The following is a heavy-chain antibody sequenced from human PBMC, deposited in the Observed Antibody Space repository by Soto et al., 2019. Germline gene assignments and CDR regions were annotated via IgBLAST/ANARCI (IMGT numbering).Heavy chain of an antibody. D-gene: IGHD5-18*01. Sequence: EVQLVESGGGLVQPGGSLRLSCGASGFTFRTYWLSWVRQVPGKGLEWVANINQDGSEKNYVDSVKGRFTISRDNAKNSLHLQMSSLRAEDTALYYCARDGSTSWYSYDYHGMDVWGQGNTVTVSS. V-gene: IGHV3-7*05. CDR2: INQDGSEK. CDR1: GFTFRTYW. J-gene: IGHJ6*02. CDR3: ARDGSTSWYSYDYHGMDV.